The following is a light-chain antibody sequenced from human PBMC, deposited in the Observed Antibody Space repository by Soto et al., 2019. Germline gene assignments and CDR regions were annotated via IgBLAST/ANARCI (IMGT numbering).Light chain of an antibody. J-gene: IGKJ1*01. CDR3: QQYGSSGT. CDR2: GAS. V-gene: IGKV3-20*01. CDR1: QTVRNNY. Sequence: EFELTPSPGTLSLSPGERGTLYCRASQTVRNNYLAWYQQKPGQAPRLLIYGASNRATGIPDRFSGSGSGTDFTLTISRLEPEDFAVYYCQQYGSSGTFGQGTKVDIK.